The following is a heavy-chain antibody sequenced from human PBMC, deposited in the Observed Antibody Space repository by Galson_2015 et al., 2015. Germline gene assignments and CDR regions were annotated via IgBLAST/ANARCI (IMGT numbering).Heavy chain of an antibody. CDR1: GFSITSY. CDR2: IGLSDTTV. Sequence: SLRLSCAASGFSITSYMNWVRQAPGKGPEWLAHIGLSDTTVHYADSVQGRFTILRDNGKNSLYLQMSSLTDEDTATYYCASGLTTLDVWGKGTTVTVSS. D-gene: IGHD3-3*01. V-gene: IGHV3-48*02. J-gene: IGHJ6*04. CDR3: ASGLTTLDV.